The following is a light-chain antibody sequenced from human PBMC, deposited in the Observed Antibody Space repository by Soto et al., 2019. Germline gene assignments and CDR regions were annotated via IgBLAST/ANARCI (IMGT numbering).Light chain of an antibody. CDR3: QQYYTTPSPT. Sequence: DIVMTQSPDSLAVSLGERATINCKSSQSVLYSSNNKNYLAWYQQKPGQPPKLLIYWASTRESGVPDRFSGRGSVPDFTRTISRLQAEDVAIYHCQQYYTTPSPTFGGGTKVEIK. CDR2: WAS. V-gene: IGKV4-1*01. CDR1: QSVLYSSNNKNY. J-gene: IGKJ4*01.